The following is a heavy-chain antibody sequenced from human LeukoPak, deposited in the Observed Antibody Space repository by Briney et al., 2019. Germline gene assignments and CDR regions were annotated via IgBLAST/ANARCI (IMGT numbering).Heavy chain of an antibody. D-gene: IGHD3-3*01. J-gene: IGHJ6*02. V-gene: IGHV1-69*04. Sequence: SVKVPCKASGGTFSSYAISWVRQAPGQGLEWMGRIIPIFGIANYAQKFQGRVTITADKSTSTAYMELGSLRSEDTAVYYCARVGRRFLEWSLDVWGQGTTVTVSS. CDR3: ARVGRRFLEWSLDV. CDR2: IIPIFGIA. CDR1: GGTFSSYA.